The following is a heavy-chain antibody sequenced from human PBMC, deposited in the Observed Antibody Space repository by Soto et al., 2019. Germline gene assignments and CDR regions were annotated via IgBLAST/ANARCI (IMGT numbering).Heavy chain of an antibody. J-gene: IGHJ4*02. D-gene: IGHD2-15*01. CDR3: MTRHSLFSRSVPRDYFDY. CDR2: IDPSDSDI. V-gene: IGHV5-51*01. Sequence: GESLKISCRCSGYNFANNWIAWVRQMPGEGLEWMGIIDPSDSDIKYSPSFQGQVTISADKSISTAYLQWSSLKASDTALYYCMTRHSLFSRSVPRDYFDYRGQRTQVTVSS. CDR1: GYNFANNW.